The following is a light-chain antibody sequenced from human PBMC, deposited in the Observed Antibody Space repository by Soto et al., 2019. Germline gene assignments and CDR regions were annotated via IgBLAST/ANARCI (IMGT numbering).Light chain of an antibody. CDR3: QQYNSWAS. J-gene: IGKJ4*01. CDR2: DAS. CDR1: QSIGRW. V-gene: IGKV1-5*01. Sequence: DIAMTQSPSTLSASIGDSVTITCRASQSIGRWLAWYQQKPGKAPKLLIHDASTLESGVPSRFRGGGSGKEFALTFVSLQPDAFATYYCQQYNSWASFGGGTTVEI.